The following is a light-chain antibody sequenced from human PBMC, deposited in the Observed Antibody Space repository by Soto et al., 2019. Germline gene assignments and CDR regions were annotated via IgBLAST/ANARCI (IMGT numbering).Light chain of an antibody. CDR2: WSS. J-gene: IGKJ5*01. Sequence: DIVMTQSPDSLAVSLGERATINCKSSQSLLYSSNNKNYLAWYQQKPGQPPKLLIYWSSTRESGVPDRFGGSGSGTDFTLTISSLQAEDVAIYYCQQYYSTPITFGPGTRLEIK. CDR3: QQYYSTPIT. CDR1: QSLLYSSNNKNY. V-gene: IGKV4-1*01.